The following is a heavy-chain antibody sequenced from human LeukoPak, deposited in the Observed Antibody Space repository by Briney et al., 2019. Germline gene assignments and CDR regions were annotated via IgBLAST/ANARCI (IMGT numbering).Heavy chain of an antibody. CDR1: GGPISTHY. D-gene: IGHD3-10*01. J-gene: IGHJ6*03. CDR3: ARGATFRGTYYMDV. V-gene: IGHV4-59*11. Sequence: SETLSLTCIVSGGPISTHYWSWSRQPPGKGLERIGYNDYSGSTNYNPSLKSRVTISVDTSRNQFSLKLNSVTAADTAVYYCARGATFRGTYYMDVWGKGTTVTVSS. CDR2: NDYSGST.